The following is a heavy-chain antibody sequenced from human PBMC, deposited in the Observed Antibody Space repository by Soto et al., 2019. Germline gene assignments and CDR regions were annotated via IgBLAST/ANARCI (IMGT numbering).Heavy chain of an antibody. CDR2: VIPIIGEG. CDR3: ARPAVNDLDADSSAFDI. CDR1: GGTFSSQT. Sequence: QVQLVQSGAEVKEPGSSVKVSCKVSGGTFSSQTINWVRQVPGQGLEWMGSVIPIIGEGKYAQSFLGRVTIPGERPQTPPNRELGSLRSEDTAVYYCARPAVNDLDADSSAFDIWGQGTMVTVSS. J-gene: IGHJ3*02. V-gene: IGHV1-69*02. D-gene: IGHD1-1*01.